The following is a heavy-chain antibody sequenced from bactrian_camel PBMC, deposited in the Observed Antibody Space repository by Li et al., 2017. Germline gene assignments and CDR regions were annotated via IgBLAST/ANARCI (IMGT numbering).Heavy chain of an antibody. CDR3: VKDGGGSWSLGY. D-gene: IGHD6*01. V-gene: IGHV3S40*01. J-gene: IGHJ6*01. Sequence: DVQLVESGGGLVQPGGSLRLSCAASGFTFSTYAMIWVRQAPGKGLEWVSTINSGGGTTYYVDSLKGRFTISRDNAKNTVTLQMNSLKPEDTAVYYCVKDGGGSWSLGYWGQGTQVTVSS. CDR1: GFTFSTYA. CDR2: INSGGGTT.